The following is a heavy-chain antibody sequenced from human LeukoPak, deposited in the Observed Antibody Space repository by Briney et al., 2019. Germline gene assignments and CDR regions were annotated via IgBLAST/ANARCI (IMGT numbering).Heavy chain of an antibody. CDR2: ISGSGGGT. CDR1: GFTFSSYA. D-gene: IGHD3-3*01. Sequence: PGGSLRLSCAASGFTFSSYAMSWVRQAPGKGLEWVSAISGSGGGTYYADSVKGRFTISRDNSKNTLYLQMNSLRAEDTAVYYCAKDHIADFWSGYYPEPFDYWGQGTLVTVSS. CDR3: AKDHIADFWSGYYPEPFDY. J-gene: IGHJ4*02. V-gene: IGHV3-23*01.